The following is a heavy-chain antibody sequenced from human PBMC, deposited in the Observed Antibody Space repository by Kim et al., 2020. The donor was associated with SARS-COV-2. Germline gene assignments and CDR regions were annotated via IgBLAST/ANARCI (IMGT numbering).Heavy chain of an antibody. CDR1: GGTFSSYA. D-gene: IGHD2-2*01. CDR2: IIPILGIA. Sequence: SVKVSCKASGGTFSSYAISWVRQAPGQGLEWMGRIIPILGIANYAQKFQGRVTLTADKSTSTAYMELSSLRSEDTAVYYCARGTLLDYYGMDVWGQGTTVTVSS. V-gene: IGHV1-69*04. CDR3: ARGTLLDYYGMDV. J-gene: IGHJ6*02.